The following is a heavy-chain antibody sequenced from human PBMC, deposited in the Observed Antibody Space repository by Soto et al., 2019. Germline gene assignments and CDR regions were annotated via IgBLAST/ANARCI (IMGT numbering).Heavy chain of an antibody. CDR1: GYTFTSYA. J-gene: IGHJ4*02. Sequence: QVQLVQSGAEEKKPGASVKVSCKASGYTFTSYAMHWVRQAPGQRLEWMGWINAGNGNTKYSQKFQGRVTITRDTSTSTAYMELSSLRSEDTAVYYCARSPGGPMTPGDYWGQGTLVTVSS. D-gene: IGHD3-10*01. V-gene: IGHV1-3*05. CDR2: INAGNGNT. CDR3: ARSPGGPMTPGDY.